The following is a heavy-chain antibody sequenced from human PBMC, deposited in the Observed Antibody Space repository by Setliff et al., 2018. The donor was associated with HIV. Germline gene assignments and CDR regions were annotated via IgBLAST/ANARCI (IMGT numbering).Heavy chain of an antibody. V-gene: IGHV3-23*01. J-gene: IGHJ6*02. CDR3: ARGAFIGYGWSYFGMDV. CDR2: ISGSGDIT. CDR1: GSSFSVFA. D-gene: IGHD3-22*01. Sequence: GGSLRLSCAVSGSSFSVFAMSWVRQAPGRGLEWVAVISGSGDITYYRESVKGRFTVSRDNSNNTVYLQMNSLRAEDTAVYYCARGAFIGYGWSYFGMDVWGQGTTVTVSS.